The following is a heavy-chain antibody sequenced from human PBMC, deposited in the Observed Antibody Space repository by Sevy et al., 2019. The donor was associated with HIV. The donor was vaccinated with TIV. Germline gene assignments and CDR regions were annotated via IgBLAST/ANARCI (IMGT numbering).Heavy chain of an antibody. CDR3: ARDRDRGYFDP. CDR1: GGTFSGYS. Sequence: ASVKVSCKTSGGTFSGYSISWLRQAPGQGLVWMGGIIAISGTTNYLQRFQGRITITADGSTRTVYMELRSLRIEDTAIYCCARDRDRGYFDPWGQGTLVTVSS. CDR2: IIAISGTT. J-gene: IGHJ5*02. D-gene: IGHD6-13*01. V-gene: IGHV1-69*13.